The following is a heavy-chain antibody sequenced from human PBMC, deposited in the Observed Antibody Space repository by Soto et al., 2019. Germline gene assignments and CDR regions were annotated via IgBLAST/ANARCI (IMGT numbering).Heavy chain of an antibody. CDR2: IYYSGST. CDR3: ARRGDYGDYVWFDP. CDR1: GGSISSSSYY. Sequence: LSLTCTVSGGSISSSSYYWGWIRQPPGKGLEWIGSIYYSGSTYYNPSLKSRVTISVDTSKNQFSLKLSSVTAADTAVYYCARRGDYGDYVWFDPWGQGTLVTVSS. V-gene: IGHV4-39*01. D-gene: IGHD4-17*01. J-gene: IGHJ5*02.